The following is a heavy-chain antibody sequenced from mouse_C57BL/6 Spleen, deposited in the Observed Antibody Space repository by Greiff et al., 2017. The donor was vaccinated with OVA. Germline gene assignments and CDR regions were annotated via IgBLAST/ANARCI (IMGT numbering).Heavy chain of an antibody. CDR3: ASYGSSHYFDY. Sequence: QVQLQQPGAELVKPGASVKMSCKASGYTFTSYWITWVKQRPGQGLEWIGDIYTGSGSTKYNEKFKSKATLTVDTSPSTAYMQLSSLTSEDSAVYYCASYGSSHYFDYWGQGTTLTVSS. CDR1: GYTFTSYW. J-gene: IGHJ2*01. D-gene: IGHD1-1*01. V-gene: IGHV1-55*01. CDR2: IYTGSGST.